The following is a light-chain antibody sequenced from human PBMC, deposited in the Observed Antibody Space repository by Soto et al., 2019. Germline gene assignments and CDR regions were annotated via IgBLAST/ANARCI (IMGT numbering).Light chain of an antibody. CDR1: QSVGSN. Sequence: EIVMTQSPATLSVSPGERATLSCRASQSVGSNLVWYQQTPGQAPRLLIFGASFRATGIPARFSGSGSGTEFTLTISSLQSEDFAVYYCQQYNNWPPWTFGQGTKVEIK. CDR2: GAS. V-gene: IGKV3-15*01. J-gene: IGKJ1*01. CDR3: QQYNNWPPWT.